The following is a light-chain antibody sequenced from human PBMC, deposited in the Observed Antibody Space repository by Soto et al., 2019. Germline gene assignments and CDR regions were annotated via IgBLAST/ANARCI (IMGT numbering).Light chain of an antibody. CDR1: SSDVGGYNY. J-gene: IGLJ3*02. CDR3: SSYTSSSTPNWV. CDR2: EVS. V-gene: IGLV2-14*01. Sequence: QLVLTQPASVSGSPGQSITISCTGTSSDVGGYNYVSWYQQHPGKAPKLMIYEVSNRPSGVSNRFSGSKSGNTASLTISGLQAEDEADYYCSSYTSSSTPNWVFGGGTKLTVL.